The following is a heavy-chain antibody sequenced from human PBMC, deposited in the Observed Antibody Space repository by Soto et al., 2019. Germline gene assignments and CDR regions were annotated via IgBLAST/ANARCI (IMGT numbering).Heavy chain of an antibody. CDR3: ARDLGLLKSLFDY. Sequence: PGGSLRLSCLASGCSFNSFNMNWIRRAPGRGLEWVASISVSGDNIYYGDSVQGRFTISRDNAKRSVFLDLSSLRVEDTAVYYCARDLGLLKSLFDYWGQGPLVTVSS. D-gene: IGHD3-16*01. J-gene: IGHJ4*02. V-gene: IGHV3-21*01. CDR1: GCSFNSFN. CDR2: ISVSGDNI.